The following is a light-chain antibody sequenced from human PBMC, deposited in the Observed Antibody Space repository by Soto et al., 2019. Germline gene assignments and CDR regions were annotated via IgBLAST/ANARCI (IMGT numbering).Light chain of an antibody. CDR2: DAS. J-gene: IGKJ4*01. V-gene: IGKV1-13*02. CDR1: QGISSA. CDR3: QQFNTYPLT. Sequence: AIQLTQSPSSLSASVGDSVTITCRASQGISSALAWYQQKPGKAPNLLIYDASSLESGVPSRFSGSGSGTDFTLTISSLQAEDFATYYCQQFNTYPLTFGGGTKEEIK.